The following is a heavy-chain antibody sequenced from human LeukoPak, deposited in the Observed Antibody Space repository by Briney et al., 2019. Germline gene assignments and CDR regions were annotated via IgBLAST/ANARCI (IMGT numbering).Heavy chain of an antibody. V-gene: IGHV3-74*01. D-gene: IGHD6-19*01. CDR3: VRRSVAGGFFDY. Sequence: PGGSLRLSCAASGFTFSNYWMHWVRQAPGVGLVCVSRINGDVRSTNYADSVKGRFTISRDNAKNTLYLQMSSLRAEDTAVYYCVRRSVAGGFFDYWGQGTLVTVSS. CDR2: INGDVRST. CDR1: GFTFSNYW. J-gene: IGHJ4*02.